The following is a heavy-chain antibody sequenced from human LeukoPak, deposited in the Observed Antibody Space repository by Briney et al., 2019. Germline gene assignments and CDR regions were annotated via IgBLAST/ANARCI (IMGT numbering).Heavy chain of an antibody. CDR1: GGSISSGGYY. J-gene: IGHJ3*02. CDR2: IYHSGST. CDR3: ARDPHPYYCSSTSCYENAFDI. D-gene: IGHD2-2*01. V-gene: IGHV4-30-2*05. Sequence: PSETLSLTCTVSGGSISSGGYYWSWIRQPPGKGLEWIGYIYHSGSTYYNPSLRSRVIISVDTSKNQFSLKLSSVTAADTAVYYCARDPHPYYCSSTSCYENAFDIWGQGTMVTVSS.